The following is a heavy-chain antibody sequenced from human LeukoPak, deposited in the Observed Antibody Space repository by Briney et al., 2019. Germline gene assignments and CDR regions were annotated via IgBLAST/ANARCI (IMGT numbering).Heavy chain of an antibody. Sequence: GGSLRLSCAASGFTFSSYGMHWVRQAPGKGLEWVAVISYDGSNKYYADSVKGRFTISRDNSKNTLYLQMNSLRAEDTAVYYCAKAKGDYDDYWGQGTLVTVSS. CDR2: ISYDGSNK. CDR1: GFTFSSYG. CDR3: AKAKGDYDDY. V-gene: IGHV3-30*18. J-gene: IGHJ4*02.